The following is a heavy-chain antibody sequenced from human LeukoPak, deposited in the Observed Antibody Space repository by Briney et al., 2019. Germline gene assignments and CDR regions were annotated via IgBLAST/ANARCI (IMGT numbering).Heavy chain of an antibody. CDR3: ARGPPLFDP. J-gene: IGHJ5*02. V-gene: IGHV3-48*01. Sequence: PGGSLRLSCAASGFTFSSYSMNWVRQAPGKGLEWISYIDTTGGSTIYYADSVKGRFTISRDNAKNSLYLQMNSLRAEDTAVYYCARGPPLFDPWGQGTLVTVSS. CDR1: GFTFSSYS. CDR2: IDTTGGSTI.